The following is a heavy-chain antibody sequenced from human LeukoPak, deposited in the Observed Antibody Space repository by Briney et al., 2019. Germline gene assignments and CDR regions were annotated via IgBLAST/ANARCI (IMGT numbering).Heavy chain of an antibody. CDR3: ARPRRGRGFDY. CDR1: GGSFSGYY. CDR2: INHSGST. V-gene: IGHV4-34*01. D-gene: IGHD3-10*01. J-gene: IGHJ4*02. Sequence: SETLSLTCAVYGGSFSGYYWSWIRQPPGKGLEWIGEINHSGSTNYNPPLKSRVTISVDTSKNQFSLKLSSVTAADTAVYYCARPRRGRGFDYWGQGTLVTVSS.